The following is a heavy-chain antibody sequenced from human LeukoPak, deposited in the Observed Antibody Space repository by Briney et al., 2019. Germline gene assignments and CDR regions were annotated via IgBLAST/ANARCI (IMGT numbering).Heavy chain of an antibody. J-gene: IGHJ4*02. Sequence: ASVKVSCKVSGYTLTELSMHWVRQAPGKGFEWMGGFDPEDGETIYAQRFQGRVTMTEDTSTDTAYMELSSLRSEDTAVYYCAIMVRGVNDYWGQGTLVTVSS. CDR2: FDPEDGET. D-gene: IGHD3-10*01. CDR3: AIMVRGVNDY. CDR1: GYTLTELS. V-gene: IGHV1-24*01.